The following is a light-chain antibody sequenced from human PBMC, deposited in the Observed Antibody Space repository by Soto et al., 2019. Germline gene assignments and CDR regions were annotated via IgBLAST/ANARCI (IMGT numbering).Light chain of an antibody. Sequence: DIQMTQSPSSVSASVGDRVTSTFRASQDISSWLAWYQQKPGKAPKIMIYAASSLQGGVPSRFSGSGSGTEFTLTISSLQPEDFATYYCQQASSFPPTFGQGTRLEI. CDR2: AAS. J-gene: IGKJ5*01. CDR3: QQASSFPPT. CDR1: QDISSW. V-gene: IGKV1-12*01.